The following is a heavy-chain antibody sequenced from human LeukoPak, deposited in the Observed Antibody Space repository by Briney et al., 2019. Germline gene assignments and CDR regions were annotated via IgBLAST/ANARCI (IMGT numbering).Heavy chain of an antibody. D-gene: IGHD3-3*01. Sequence: GRSLRLSCAASGFTFSSYAMHWVRQAPGKGLEWVAVISYDGSNKYYADSVKGRFTISRDNSKNTLYLQMNSLRAEDTAVYYCARDPPEQTEWLGGWFDPWGQGTLVTVSS. V-gene: IGHV3-30-3*01. CDR3: ARDPPEQTEWLGGWFDP. CDR2: ISYDGSNK. CDR1: GFTFSSYA. J-gene: IGHJ5*02.